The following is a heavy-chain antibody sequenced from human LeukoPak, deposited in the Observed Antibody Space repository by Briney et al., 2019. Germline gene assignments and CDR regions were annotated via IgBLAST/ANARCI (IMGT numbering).Heavy chain of an antibody. Sequence: PSETLSLTCTVSGGSISSHYGSWIRQPPGKGLEWIGDFNYSGSTNYNPSFQSRVTISVDTSKNHFSLKLTSVTAADTAVYYCTRLLDNDSSGYPDTFDMWGQGTMVTVSS. V-gene: IGHV4-59*11. CDR3: TRLLDNDSSGYPDTFDM. CDR1: GGSISSHY. CDR2: FNYSGST. J-gene: IGHJ3*02. D-gene: IGHD3-22*01.